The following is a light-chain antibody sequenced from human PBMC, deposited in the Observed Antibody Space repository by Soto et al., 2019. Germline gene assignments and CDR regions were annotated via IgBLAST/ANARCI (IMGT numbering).Light chain of an antibody. CDR2: GAT. CDR1: QTISNNS. Sequence: EIVLTQSPGTLSVPLGETATLSCRASQTISNNSSAWYQQKPGQAPRLLISGATNRATGVSDNFSVGGSGTTFTLTIFSLETEDPAMYICQHYGSAPPTFGGGTQVEIK. CDR3: QHYGSAPPT. V-gene: IGKV3-20*01. J-gene: IGKJ4*01.